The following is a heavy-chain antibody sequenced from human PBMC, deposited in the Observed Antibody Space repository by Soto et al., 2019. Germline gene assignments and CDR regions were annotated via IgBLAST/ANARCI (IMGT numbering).Heavy chain of an antibody. J-gene: IGHJ4*02. CDR3: ATSDRGYSGYDWKDGGGGG. Sequence: QVQLVQSGAEVKKPGSSVKVSCKASGGTFSSYAISWVRQAPGQGLEWMGGIIPIFGTANYVQKFQGRVPITADESTRTAYMELRSLRSEDTGVYYCATSDRGYSGYDWKDGGGGGWGQGTLVTVSS. D-gene: IGHD5-12*01. CDR2: IIPIFGTA. V-gene: IGHV1-69*01. CDR1: GGTFSSYA.